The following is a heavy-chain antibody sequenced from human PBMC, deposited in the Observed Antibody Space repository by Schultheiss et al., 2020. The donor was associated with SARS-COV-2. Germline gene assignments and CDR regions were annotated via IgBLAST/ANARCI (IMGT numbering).Heavy chain of an antibody. D-gene: IGHD3-22*01. Sequence: GESLKISCAASGFTFSSYAMHWVRQAPGKGLEWVAVISYDGSNKYYADSVKGRFTISRDNSKNTLYLQMNSLRAEDTAVYYCARDHGSGYYYGGDYWGQGTLVTVSS. V-gene: IGHV3-30-3*01. CDR3: ARDHGSGYYYGGDY. J-gene: IGHJ4*02. CDR2: ISYDGSNK. CDR1: GFTFSSYA.